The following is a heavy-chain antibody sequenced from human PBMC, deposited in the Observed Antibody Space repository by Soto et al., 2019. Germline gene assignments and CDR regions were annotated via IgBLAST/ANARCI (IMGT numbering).Heavy chain of an antibody. CDR1: GYTFTSYA. CDR3: ARGVQLERNAFDI. CDR2: INADNGNT. D-gene: IGHD1-1*01. V-gene: IGHV1-3*01. J-gene: IGHJ3*02. Sequence: ASVKVSCKASGYTFTSYAMHWVRQAPGQRLEWMGWINADNGNTKYSQKFQGRVTMTRDTSISTAYMELSRLRSEDTAVYYCARGVQLERNAFDIWGQGTMVTVSS.